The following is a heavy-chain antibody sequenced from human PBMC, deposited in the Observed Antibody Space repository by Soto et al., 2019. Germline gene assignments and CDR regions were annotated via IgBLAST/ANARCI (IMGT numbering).Heavy chain of an antibody. CDR1: EGPFGTYA. Sequence: QLQLLQSGAEVKRPGSRVKSSCKPSEGPFGTYAITGVQQAPGQGLEWRGGIIPIFGTANYAQKFQGRVTITADESTSTAYMELSSLRSEDTAVYYCARDRPYNWFDPWGQGTLVTVSS. CDR3: ARDRPYNWFDP. J-gene: IGHJ5*02. CDR2: IIPIFGTA. V-gene: IGHV1-69*01.